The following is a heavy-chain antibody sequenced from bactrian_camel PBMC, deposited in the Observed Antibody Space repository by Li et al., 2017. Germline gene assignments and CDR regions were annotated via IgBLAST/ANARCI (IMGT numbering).Heavy chain of an antibody. V-gene: IGHV3-3*01. D-gene: IGHD5*01. Sequence: HVQLVESGGGSVQAGGSLRLSCKVSGHARGSNCVGWYRLPPGRAPAEREGIAAIRRDGGETWYAGSVKGRFTISQDNAKKTTYLQMDHLRTDDTAIYYCAAGWSYGVGTLLRRHYDYWGQGTQVTVS. CDR3: AAGWSYGVGTLLRRHYDY. CDR2: IRRDGGET. CDR1: GHARGSNC. J-gene: IGHJ4*01.